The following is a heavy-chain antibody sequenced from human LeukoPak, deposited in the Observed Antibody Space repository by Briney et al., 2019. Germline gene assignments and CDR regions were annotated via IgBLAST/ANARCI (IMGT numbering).Heavy chain of an antibody. Sequence: SETLSLTRAVYGGSFSGYYWSWIRQPPGKGLEWIGEINHSGSTNYNPSLKSRVTISVDTSKNQFSLKLSSATAADTAVYYCARRRRYFVGLPDYWGQGTLVTVSS. CDR2: INHSGST. V-gene: IGHV4-34*01. J-gene: IGHJ4*02. CDR1: GGSFSGYY. CDR3: ARRRRYFVGLPDY. D-gene: IGHD3-9*01.